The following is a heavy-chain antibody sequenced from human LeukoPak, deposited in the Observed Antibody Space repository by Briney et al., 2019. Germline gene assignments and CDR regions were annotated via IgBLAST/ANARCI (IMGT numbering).Heavy chain of an antibody. V-gene: IGHV3-23*01. CDR1: GFTFSSYA. CDR3: AKPISGWYEGDYYFDY. D-gene: IGHD6-19*01. J-gene: IGHJ4*02. Sequence: GGSLRLSCAASGFTFSSYAMSWVRQAPGKGLEWVSAISGSGGSTYYADSVKGRFTISRDNSKNTLYLQMNSLRAEDTAVYCCAKPISGWYEGDYYFDYWGQGTLVTVSS. CDR2: ISGSGGST.